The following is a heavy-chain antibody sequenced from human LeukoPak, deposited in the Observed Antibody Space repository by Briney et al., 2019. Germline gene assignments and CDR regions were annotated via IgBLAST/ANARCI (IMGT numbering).Heavy chain of an antibody. J-gene: IGHJ4*02. CDR2: ISYDGSNK. D-gene: IGHD3-9*01. CDR3: AKDVSPLRYFDWLPSD. Sequence: PGGSLRPSCAASGFTFSSYGMHWVRQAPGKGLEWVAVISYDGSNKYYADSVKGRFTISRDNSKNTLYLQMNSLRAEDTAVYYCAKDVSPLRYFDWLPSDWGQGTLVTVSS. V-gene: IGHV3-30*18. CDR1: GFTFSSYG.